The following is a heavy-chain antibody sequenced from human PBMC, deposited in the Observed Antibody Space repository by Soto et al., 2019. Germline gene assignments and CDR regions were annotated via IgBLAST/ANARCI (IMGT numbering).Heavy chain of an antibody. CDR2: ITRSGNT. CDR1: GGSFSGHY. CDR3: ACNYYDFWSGYYSVGYFDY. Sequence: SENLSLTCAVYGGSFSGHYWTWIRQPPGKGLEWVGEITRSGNTNYNPSLKSRVTISVDTSKNQFSLKLSSVTAADTAVYYCACNYYDFWSGYYSVGYFDYWAQGTPVTVSS. D-gene: IGHD3-3*01. J-gene: IGHJ4*02. V-gene: IGHV4-34*01.